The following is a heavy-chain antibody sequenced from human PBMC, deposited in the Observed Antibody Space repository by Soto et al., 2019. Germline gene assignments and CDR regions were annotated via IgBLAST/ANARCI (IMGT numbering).Heavy chain of an antibody. V-gene: IGHV1-69*08. CDR1: GGTFSTYI. D-gene: IGHD3-3*01. Sequence: QVQLVQSGAEVRKPGSSVKVSCKAPGGTFSTYIISWVRQAPGQGLEWMGRIIPIPDITNYAQQFQGRVTVTADRSTSTAYMELTSLKSEDTAVYYCARDRITTRGDDFALWGQGTRVTVSS. CDR3: ARDRITTRGDDFAL. CDR2: IIPIPDIT. J-gene: IGHJ3*01.